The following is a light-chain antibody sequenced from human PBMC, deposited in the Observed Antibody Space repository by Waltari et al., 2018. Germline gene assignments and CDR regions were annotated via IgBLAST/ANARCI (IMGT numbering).Light chain of an antibody. Sequence: QSALTQPASVSGSPGRSITISCTGTSSDVGGYDYVSWYQQHPDKAPKLLIYDVNNRPSGVSSRFSGSKSGNTASLTISGLQAEDEADYYCNSYTTSSTRVFGGGTKLTVL. V-gene: IGLV2-14*03. CDR2: DVN. CDR1: SSDVGGYDY. CDR3: NSYTTSSTRV. J-gene: IGLJ3*02.